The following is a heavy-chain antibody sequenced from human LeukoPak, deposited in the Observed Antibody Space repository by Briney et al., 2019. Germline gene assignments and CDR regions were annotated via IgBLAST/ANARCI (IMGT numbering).Heavy chain of an antibody. Sequence: TLSLTCPVSGGSISSGGYYWSWIRQHPGKGLEWIWYIYYSGSTYYNPSLKSRVTISVDTSKNQFSLKLSSVTAADTAVYYCARDIAVAGTDGNYYYYGMDVWGQGTTVTVSS. CDR1: GGSISSGGYY. D-gene: IGHD6-19*01. J-gene: IGHJ6*02. CDR2: IYYSGST. CDR3: ARDIAVAGTDGNYYYYGMDV. V-gene: IGHV4-31*03.